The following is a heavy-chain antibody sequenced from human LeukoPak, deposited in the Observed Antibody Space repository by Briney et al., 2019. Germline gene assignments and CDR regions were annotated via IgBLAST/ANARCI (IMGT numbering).Heavy chain of an antibody. Sequence: GGSLRLSCAASGFTFSTYPMNWVRQAPGKGLEWVSTISGSGGSTYYADSVKGRFTISRDNSKNTPYLQMNRLRADDTAIYYCAKERTQTTYFDCWGQGTLVTVSS. J-gene: IGHJ4*02. D-gene: IGHD1-7*01. CDR3: AKERTQTTYFDC. CDR1: GFTFSTYP. CDR2: ISGSGGST. V-gene: IGHV3-23*01.